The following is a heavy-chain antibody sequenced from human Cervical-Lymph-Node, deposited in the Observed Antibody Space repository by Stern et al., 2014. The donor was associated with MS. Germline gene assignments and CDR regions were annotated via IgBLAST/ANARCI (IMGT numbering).Heavy chain of an antibody. V-gene: IGHV5-51*01. D-gene: IGHD2-2*01. CDR1: GYSFTSYW. J-gene: IGHJ5*02. Sequence: EMQLVESGAEVKKPGESLKISCKGSGYSFTSYWIGWVRQMPGKGLEWMGILNPGDSATRYTPSFQGQVTISADKSISTAYLQWSSLKASDTAMYYCARRHCSSRRCGWFDPWGQGTLVTVSS. CDR3: ARRHCSSRRCGWFDP. CDR2: LNPGDSAT.